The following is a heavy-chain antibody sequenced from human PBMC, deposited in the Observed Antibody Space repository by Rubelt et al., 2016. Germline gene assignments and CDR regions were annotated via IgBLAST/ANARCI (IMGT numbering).Heavy chain of an antibody. CDR2: IKSETYGGTA. CDR3: SRGGGEVKY. Sequence: AMSWVRQAPGKGLEWVGLIKSETYGGTAVYGTSVKDRFSISRDDSRSIVYLQMNSLKTEDTAVYYCSRGGGEVKYWGQGTLVTVSS. V-gene: IGHV3-49*04. CDR1: A. J-gene: IGHJ4*02. D-gene: IGHD3-16*01.